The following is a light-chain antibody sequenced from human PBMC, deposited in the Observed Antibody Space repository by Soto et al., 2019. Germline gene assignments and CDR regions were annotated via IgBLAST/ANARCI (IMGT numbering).Light chain of an antibody. CDR2: EVS. Sequence: QSALTQPASVSGSPGQSITISCTGTSSDVGGHNYVSWYQQHPGKAPKFMIYEVSIRPSGVSDRFSGSKSGNTASLTISGLQAEDEADYYCSSHTFSRVVFGGGTKVTVL. V-gene: IGLV2-14*01. CDR3: SSHTFSRVV. J-gene: IGLJ2*01. CDR1: SSDVGGHNY.